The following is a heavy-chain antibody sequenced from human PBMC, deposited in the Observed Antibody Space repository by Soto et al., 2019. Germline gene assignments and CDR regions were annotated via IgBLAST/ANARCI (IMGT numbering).Heavy chain of an antibody. CDR3: ASSHAGAHITAAVH. D-gene: IGHD6-13*01. CDR1: GGSVSSGSYY. V-gene: IGHV4-61*01. J-gene: IGHJ4*02. CDR2: IYYSGST. Sequence: SETLSLTCTVSGGSVSSGSYYWSWIRQPPGKGLEWIGYIYYSGSTNYNPSLKSRVTISVDTSKNQFSLKLSSVTAADTAVYYCASSHAGAHITAAVHWGQGTLVTSPQ.